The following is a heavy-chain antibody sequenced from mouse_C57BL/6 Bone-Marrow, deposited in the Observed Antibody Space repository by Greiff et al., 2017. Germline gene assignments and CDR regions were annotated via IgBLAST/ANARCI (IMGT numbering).Heavy chain of an antibody. D-gene: IGHD1-1*01. CDR2: IDPSDSET. J-gene: IGHJ1*03. CDR1: GYTFTSYW. V-gene: IGHV1-52*01. CDR3: ARSLHYYGSSHWYFDV. Sequence: QVQLQQPGAELVRPGSSVKLSCKASGYTFTSYWMYWVKQRPIQGLAWIGNIDPSDSETNYNQKFKDKATLTVDKSSNKAYMQFSSLTSEDSAVYYCARSLHYYGSSHWYFDVWGTGTTVTVSS.